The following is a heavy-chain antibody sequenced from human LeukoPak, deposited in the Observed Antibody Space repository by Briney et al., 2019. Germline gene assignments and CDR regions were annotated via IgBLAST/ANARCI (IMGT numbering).Heavy chain of an antibody. Sequence: SETLSLTCTVSGGSISSYYWSWIRQPAGKGLEWIGRIYISGSTNYNPSLKSRVTMSVDTSKNQFSLQLNSVTPEDAAVYYCARNFMSGKQWLIEPNSFQHWGQGTLVTVSS. CDR1: GGSISSYY. D-gene: IGHD6-19*01. V-gene: IGHV4-4*07. CDR2: IYISGST. J-gene: IGHJ1*01. CDR3: ARNFMSGKQWLIEPNSFQH.